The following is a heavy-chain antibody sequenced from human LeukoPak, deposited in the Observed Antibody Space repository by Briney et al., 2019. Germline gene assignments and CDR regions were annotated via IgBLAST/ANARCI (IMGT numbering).Heavy chain of an antibody. CDR1: RGTFSSYA. J-gene: IGHJ3*02. CDR3: ARYCSGGSCYDAFDI. V-gene: IGHV1-69*05. Sequence: SVKLSCKASRGTFSSYAISWVRQAPGQGLEWMGRIIPIFGTANYAQKFQGRVTITTDESTSTAYMELSSLRSEDTAVYYCARYCSGGSCYDAFDIWGQGTMVTVSS. D-gene: IGHD2-15*01. CDR2: IIPIFGTA.